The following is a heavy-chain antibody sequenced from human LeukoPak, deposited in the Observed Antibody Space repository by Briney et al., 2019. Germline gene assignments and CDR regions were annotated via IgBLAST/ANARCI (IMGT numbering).Heavy chain of an antibody. V-gene: IGHV3-23*01. CDR3: AKFKKEDYYDNSGYYGPAN. Sequence: GGSLRLSCAASGFTFSSYAMSWVRQAPEKGLEWVSAISGSGGSTYYADSVKGRFTISRDNSKNTLYLQMNSLRAEDTAVYYCAKFKKEDYYDNSGYYGPANWGQGTLVTVSS. CDR1: GFTFSSYA. J-gene: IGHJ4*02. D-gene: IGHD3-22*01. CDR2: ISGSGGST.